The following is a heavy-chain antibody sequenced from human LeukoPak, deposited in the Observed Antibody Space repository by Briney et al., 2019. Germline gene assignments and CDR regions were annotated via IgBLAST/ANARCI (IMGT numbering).Heavy chain of an antibody. V-gene: IGHV3-11*04. CDR2: ISSSGSTI. J-gene: IGHJ4*02. CDR3: AKDHGSSDWYYFDY. D-gene: IGHD6-13*01. CDR1: GFTFSDYY. Sequence: GGSLRLSCAASGFTFSDYYMSWIRQAPGKGLEWVSYISSSGSTIYYADSVKGRFTISRDNSKNTFYLQMNSLRADDTAVYYCAKDHGSSDWYYFDYWGQGTLVTVSS.